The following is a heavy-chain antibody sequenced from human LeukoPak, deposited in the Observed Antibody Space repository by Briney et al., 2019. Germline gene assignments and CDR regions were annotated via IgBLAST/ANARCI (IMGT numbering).Heavy chain of an antibody. CDR3: ARGKSGYTFGPLDS. D-gene: IGHD5-18*01. J-gene: IGHJ4*02. Sequence: GGSLRLSCAASGFTFRNYVIHWVRQAPGKGLEWVAVTSSDLNVKLYADSVKGRFTISRDNSKNTLYLQMNSLRAEDTAVYFCARGKSGYTFGPLDSWGQGTLVTASS. V-gene: IGHV3-30*14. CDR1: GFTFRNYV. CDR2: TSSDLNVK.